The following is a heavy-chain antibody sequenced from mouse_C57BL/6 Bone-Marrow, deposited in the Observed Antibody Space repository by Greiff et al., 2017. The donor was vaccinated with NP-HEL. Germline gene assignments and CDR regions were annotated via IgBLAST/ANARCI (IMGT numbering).Heavy chain of an antibody. CDR3: ARQTTVVARNYAMDY. D-gene: IGHD1-1*01. CDR1: GFSLTSYG. V-gene: IGHV2-6-1*01. CDR2: IWSDGST. J-gene: IGHJ4*01. Sequence: VKLEESGPGLVAPSQSLSITCTVSGFSLTSYGVHWVRQPPGKGLEWLVVIWSDGSTTYNSALKSRLSISKDNSKSQVFLKMNSLQTDDTAMYYCARQTTVVARNYAMDYWGQGTSVTVSS.